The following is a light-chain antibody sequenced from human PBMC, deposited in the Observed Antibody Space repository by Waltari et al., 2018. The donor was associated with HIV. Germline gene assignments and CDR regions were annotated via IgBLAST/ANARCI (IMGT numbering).Light chain of an antibody. J-gene: IGKJ4*01. CDR2: EVS. CDR3: MQSVQLPLT. Sequence: IVMTQSPVSLSVTPGQPASISCKSRQSLLHGDGKTYLYWYRQKPGQPPQLLIYEVSSRFSRVPDRFSGGGSGTDFSLTISRVEAEDVGIYYCMQSVQLPLTFGGGTKVEIK. V-gene: IGKV2D-29*01. CDR1: QSLLHGDGKTY.